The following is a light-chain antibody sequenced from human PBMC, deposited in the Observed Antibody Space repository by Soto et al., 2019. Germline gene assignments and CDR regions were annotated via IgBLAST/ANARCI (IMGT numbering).Light chain of an antibody. J-gene: IGKJ4*01. Sequence: DIQMTQSPSTLSASVGDRVTITCRASQSISSWLAWYQQKPGKAPKLLIYDASSLESGVPSRFSGSGSATEFTLTISSLQPDDFATYYCQQYNSYSPLTFGGGTKVDIK. CDR3: QQYNSYSPLT. CDR2: DAS. V-gene: IGKV1-5*01. CDR1: QSISSW.